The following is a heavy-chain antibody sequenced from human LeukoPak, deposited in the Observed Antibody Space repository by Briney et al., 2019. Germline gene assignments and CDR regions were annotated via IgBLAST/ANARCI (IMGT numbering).Heavy chain of an antibody. CDR3: ARDPYYYDSSGYYGEGFDY. D-gene: IGHD3-22*01. V-gene: IGHV3-21*01. CDR1: GFTFSSYS. J-gene: IGHJ4*02. Sequence: GGSLRLSCAASGFTFSSYSMNWVRQAPGKGLEWVSYISSSRSYIYYADSVKGRFTISRDNAKNSLYLQMNSLRAEDTAVYYCARDPYYYDSSGYYGEGFDYWGQGTLVTVSS. CDR2: ISSSRSYI.